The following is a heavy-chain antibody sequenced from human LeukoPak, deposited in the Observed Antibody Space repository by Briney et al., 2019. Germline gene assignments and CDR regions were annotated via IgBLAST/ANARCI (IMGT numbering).Heavy chain of an antibody. V-gene: IGHV4-59*01. Sequence: SETLSLTCAVYGGSFSGYYWSWIRQPPGKGLEWIGYIYYSGSTNYNPSLKSRVTISVDTSKNQFSLKLSSVTAADTAVYYCARDSGGWSRGDLWFDPWGQGTLVTVSS. CDR2: IYYSGST. CDR1: GGSFSGYY. J-gene: IGHJ5*02. D-gene: IGHD6-19*01. CDR3: ARDSGGWSRGDLWFDP.